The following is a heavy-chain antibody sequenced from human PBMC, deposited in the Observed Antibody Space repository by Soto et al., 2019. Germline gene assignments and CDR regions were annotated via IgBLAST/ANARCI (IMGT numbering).Heavy chain of an antibody. Sequence: QVQLVESGGGVVQPGRSLRLSCAASGFTFSHYSMHWVRQAPGKGLEWVAVISYDGSIKYYADSVKGRFTISRDNSKNTLYLQMNSLGAEDTAVYYCANGGEARGVIKNFDYWGQGTLVTVSS. V-gene: IGHV3-30-3*01. CDR1: GFTFSHYS. J-gene: IGHJ4*02. D-gene: IGHD3-10*01. CDR3: ANGGEARGVIKNFDY. CDR2: ISYDGSIK.